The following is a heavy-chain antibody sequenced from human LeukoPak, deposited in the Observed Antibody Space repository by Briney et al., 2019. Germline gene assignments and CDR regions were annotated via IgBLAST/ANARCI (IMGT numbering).Heavy chain of an antibody. J-gene: IGHJ5*02. D-gene: IGHD3-3*01. CDR2: IYYSGST. V-gene: IGHV4-39*07. CDR1: GGSISSSSYY. CDR3: AREGYDFWSGYGANWFDP. Sequence: SETLSLTCTVSGGSISSSSYYWGWIRQPPGKGLEWIGSIYYSGSTYYNPSLKSRVTISVDTSKNQFSLKLSSVTAADTAVYHCAREGYDFWSGYGANWFDPWGQGTLVTVSS.